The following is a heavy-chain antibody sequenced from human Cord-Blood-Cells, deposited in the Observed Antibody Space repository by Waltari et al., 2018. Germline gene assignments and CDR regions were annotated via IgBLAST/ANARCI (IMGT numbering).Heavy chain of an antibody. CDR1: GGTFSSYA. CDR2: IIPIFGTA. Sequence: KKPGSSVKVSCKASGGTFSSYAISWVRQAPGQGLEWLGGIIPIFGTANYAQKFQGRDTITADESTSTAYMELTSLRSEDTAVYYCARAGGWGPFHDYSKGSGTPYYYYMDVWGKGTTVTVSS. V-gene: IGHV1-69*01. J-gene: IGHJ6*03. CDR3: ARAGGWGPFHDYSKGSGTPYYYYMDV. D-gene: IGHD4-4*01.